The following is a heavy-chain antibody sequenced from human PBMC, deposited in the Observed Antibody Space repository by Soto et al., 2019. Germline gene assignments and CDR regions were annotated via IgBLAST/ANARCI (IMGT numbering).Heavy chain of an antibody. J-gene: IGHJ6*02. Sequence: SETLSLTCTVSGGSISSSSYYWGWIRQPPGKGLEWIGSIYYSGSTYYNPSLKSRVTISVDTSKNQFSLKLSSVTAADTAVYYCARPGYYDFWRNYYYGMDVWGQGTTVTVSS. D-gene: IGHD3-3*01. CDR1: GGSISSSSYY. CDR2: IYYSGST. V-gene: IGHV4-39*01. CDR3: ARPGYYDFWRNYYYGMDV.